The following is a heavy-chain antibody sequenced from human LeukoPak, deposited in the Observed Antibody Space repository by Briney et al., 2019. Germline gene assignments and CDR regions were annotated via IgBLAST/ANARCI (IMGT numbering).Heavy chain of an antibody. CDR1: GYSISSGYY. Sequence: PSETLSLXCIVSGYSISSGYYWGWIRQPPGKGLEWIGSIYHSGSTYYNPSLKSRVTISVDTSKNQFSLKLSSVTAADTAVYYCARDYCSSTSCNWFDPWGQGTLVTVSS. D-gene: IGHD2-2*01. CDR2: IYHSGST. J-gene: IGHJ5*02. V-gene: IGHV4-38-2*02. CDR3: ARDYCSSTSCNWFDP.